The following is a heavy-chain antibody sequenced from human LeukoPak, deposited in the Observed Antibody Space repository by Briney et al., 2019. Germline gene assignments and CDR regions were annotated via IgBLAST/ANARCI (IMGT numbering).Heavy chain of an antibody. V-gene: IGHV2-5*02. CDR3: AHRRILDDSSGYYPTFDWQN. D-gene: IGHD3-22*01. J-gene: IGHJ4*02. CDR1: GFSLSTSGVG. Sequence: SGPTLVKPTQTLTLTCTFSGFSLSTSGVGVGWIRQPPGKALEWLALIYWDDDKRYSPSLKSRLTITKDTSKNQVVLTMTNMDPVDTATYYCAHRRILDDSSGYYPTFDWQNWGQGTLVTVSS. CDR2: IYWDDDK.